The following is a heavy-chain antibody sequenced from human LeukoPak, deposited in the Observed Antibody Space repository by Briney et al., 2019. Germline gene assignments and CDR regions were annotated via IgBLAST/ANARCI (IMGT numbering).Heavy chain of an antibody. Sequence: GGSLRLSCAASGFTFSSYSMNWVRQAPGKGLEWVSSISSSSSYIYYADSVKGRFTISRDNAKNSLYLQMNSLRAEDTAVYYCARDGGELSRWAFDHWGQGTLVTVSS. D-gene: IGHD1-7*01. CDR1: GFTFSSYS. J-gene: IGHJ4*02. V-gene: IGHV3-21*01. CDR2: ISSSSSYI. CDR3: ARDGGELSRWAFDH.